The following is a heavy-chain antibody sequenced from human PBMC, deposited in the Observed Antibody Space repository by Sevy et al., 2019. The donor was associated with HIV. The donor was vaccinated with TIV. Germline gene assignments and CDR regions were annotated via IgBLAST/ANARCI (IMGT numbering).Heavy chain of an antibody. CDR1: GFTFSSHW. CDR2: LNGDGSSA. J-gene: IGHJ5*02. CDR3: TRGRSGTYGWFDP. Sequence: GGYLRLSCAASGFTFSSHWMHWVRQAPGKGLVWVSRLNGDGSSASYADFVKGRFTISRDNGKNTVYLQISSLTADDTAVYYCTRGRSGTYGWFDPWGQGTLVTVSS. V-gene: IGHV3-74*01. D-gene: IGHD6-19*01.